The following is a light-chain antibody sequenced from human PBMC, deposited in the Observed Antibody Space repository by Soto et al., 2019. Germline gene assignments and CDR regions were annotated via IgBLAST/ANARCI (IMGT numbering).Light chain of an antibody. Sequence: QSALTQPASVSGSPGQSITISCTGTSTDPATYDLVSWYQQYPGKAPQLIIYEVAKRPSGVSARFSGSQSGDTASLTISGLQAADEAYYYCCSRLFGGGTKLTVL. CDR3: CSRL. V-gene: IGLV2-23*02. CDR2: EVA. J-gene: IGLJ2*01. CDR1: STDPATYDL.